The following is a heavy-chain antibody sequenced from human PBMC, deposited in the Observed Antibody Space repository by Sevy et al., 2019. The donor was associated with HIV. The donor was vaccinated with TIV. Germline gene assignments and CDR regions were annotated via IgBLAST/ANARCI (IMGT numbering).Heavy chain of an antibody. J-gene: IGHJ4*02. CDR3: VRAIAADGSF. CDR1: GFSLNSYW. D-gene: IGHD6-13*01. CDR2: IKQDGSVK. Sequence: GGSLRLSCAASGFSLNSYWMSWVRQAPGKGLEWVANIKQDGSVKYYVDSVKGRFNISRDNARNLLYLQMNSLRAEDTALYYCVRAIAADGSFWGQGTLVTVSS. V-gene: IGHV3-7*01.